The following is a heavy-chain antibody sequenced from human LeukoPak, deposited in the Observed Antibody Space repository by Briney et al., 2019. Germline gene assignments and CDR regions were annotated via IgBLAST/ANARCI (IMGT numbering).Heavy chain of an antibody. CDR3: ARGYYDFWSGYPNNWFDP. V-gene: IGHV4-38-2*02. CDR1: GYSISSGYY. J-gene: IGHJ5*02. D-gene: IGHD3-3*01. CDR2: IYHSGST. Sequence: SETLSLTCTVSGYSISSGYYWGWIRQPPEKGLEWIGSIYHSGSTYYNPSLKSRVTISVDTSKNQFSLKLSSVTAADTAVYYCARGYYDFWSGYPNNWFDPWSQGTLVTVSS.